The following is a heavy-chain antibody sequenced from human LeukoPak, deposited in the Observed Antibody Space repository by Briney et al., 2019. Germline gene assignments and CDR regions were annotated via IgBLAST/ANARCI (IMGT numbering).Heavy chain of an antibody. CDR1: GFTFSSYA. Sequence: PGGSLRLSCAASGFTFSSYAMSWVRQAPGKGLEWVSSVTSRSSFMYSADSVKGRFTTSRDNAKSSLYLQMNSLRAEDTAVYYCARSYSGYAFDAFDIWGRGTMVTVSS. D-gene: IGHD5-12*01. V-gene: IGHV3-21*01. J-gene: IGHJ3*02. CDR3: ARSYSGYAFDAFDI. CDR2: VTSRSSFM.